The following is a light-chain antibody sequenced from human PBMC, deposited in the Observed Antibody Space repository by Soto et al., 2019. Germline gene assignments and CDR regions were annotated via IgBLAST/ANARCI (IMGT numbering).Light chain of an antibody. Sequence: QSALTQPPSASGSPGQSVAISCTGTSSDVGGYNYVSWYQQHPGKAPKLMIYEVNKRPSGVPDRFSGSKSGNTASLTVSGLQAEDDADYYSSSYAGSSNVFGPGTKVTVL. CDR1: SSDVGGYNY. CDR3: SSYAGSSNV. V-gene: IGLV2-8*01. J-gene: IGLJ1*01. CDR2: EVN.